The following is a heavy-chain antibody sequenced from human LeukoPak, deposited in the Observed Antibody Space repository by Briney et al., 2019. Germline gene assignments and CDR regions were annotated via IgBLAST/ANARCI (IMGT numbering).Heavy chain of an antibody. J-gene: IGHJ4*02. CDR2: ITNSGNSK. D-gene: IGHD3-22*01. Sequence: GSLRLSCAASEFTFSIYSMNWVRQAPGKGLEWVSYITNSGNSKSYADSVKGRFTISRDNTKNSLYLQMNSLRAEDTAVYYCATPLDYFDGSGYHQGGDWGQGTLVTVSS. CDR1: EFTFSIYS. V-gene: IGHV3-48*01. CDR3: ATPLDYFDGSGYHQGGD.